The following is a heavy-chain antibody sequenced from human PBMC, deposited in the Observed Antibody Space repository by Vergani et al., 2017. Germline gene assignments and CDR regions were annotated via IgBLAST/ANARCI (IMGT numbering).Heavy chain of an antibody. V-gene: IGHV3-48*03. D-gene: IGHD3-22*01. J-gene: IGHJ6*02. Sequence: VQLVESGGGVVQPGRSLRLSCAASGFTFSSYEMNWVRQAPGKGLEWVSYIRCSGSTIYYADSVKGLLTISRDNAKNSLYLQMNSLRAVDTAVYYCAGDLKQSDSSDYYYDYYYYCMDVWGQGTTVTVSS. CDR2: IRCSGSTI. CDR1: GFTFSSYE. CDR3: AGDLKQSDSSDYYYDYYYYCMDV.